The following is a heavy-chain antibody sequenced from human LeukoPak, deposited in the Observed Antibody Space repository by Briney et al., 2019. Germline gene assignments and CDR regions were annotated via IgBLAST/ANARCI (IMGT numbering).Heavy chain of an antibody. V-gene: IGHV3-15*03. J-gene: IGHJ4*02. CDR2: IKSKGSGGTT. D-gene: IGHD1-26*01. CDR1: GFIFSDAW. CDR3: ARAPVGATTS. Sequence: GGSLRLSCTASGFIFSDAWMTWVRQAPGQGPEWVGRIKSKGSGGTTDYASSVKGRFIISRDDSENTLYLQMNSLRAEDTAVYYCARAPVGATTSWGQGTLVTDSS.